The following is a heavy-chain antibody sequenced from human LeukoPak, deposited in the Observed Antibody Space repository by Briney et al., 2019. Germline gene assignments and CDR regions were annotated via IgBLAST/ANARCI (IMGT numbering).Heavy chain of an antibody. CDR1: GFTVSSNY. V-gene: IGHV3-53*01. D-gene: IGHD2/OR15-2a*01. Sequence: GGSLRLSYAASGFTVSSNYMSWVRQAPGKGLEWVSVIYSGGSTYYADSVKGRFTISRDNSKNTLYLQMNSLRAEDTAVYYCAKRYCDNFNCAYFAYWSQGTLVTVSS. CDR3: AKRYCDNFNCAYFAY. J-gene: IGHJ4*02. CDR2: IYSGGST.